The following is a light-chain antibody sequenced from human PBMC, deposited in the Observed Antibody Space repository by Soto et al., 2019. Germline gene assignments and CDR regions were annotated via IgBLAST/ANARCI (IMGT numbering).Light chain of an antibody. Sequence: QSALTQPRSVSGSPGQSVIISCTGTSSDVGGYNYVSWYQHHPGKAPQLMIYDVSKRPSGVHDRFSGSKSDNTASLTISGLQAEDEADYYSGSYAGTYTPVFGAGTKGTVL. CDR1: SSDVGGYNY. V-gene: IGLV2-11*01. J-gene: IGLJ1*01. CDR2: DVS. CDR3: GSYAGTYTPV.